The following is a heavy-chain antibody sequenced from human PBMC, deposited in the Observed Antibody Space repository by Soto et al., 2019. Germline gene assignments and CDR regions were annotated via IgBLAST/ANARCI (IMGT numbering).Heavy chain of an antibody. J-gene: IGHJ6*02. CDR3: ARARRSAAYYDFWSGFYGMDV. D-gene: IGHD3-3*01. CDR2: IYYSGST. Sequence: SETLSLTCAVSGGSISSGGYSWSWIRQPPGKGLEWIGYIYYSGSTYYNPSLKSRVTISVDTSKNQFSLKLSSVTAADTAVYYCARARRSAAYYDFWSGFYGMDVWGQGTTVTV. CDR1: GGSISSGGYS. V-gene: IGHV4-31*11.